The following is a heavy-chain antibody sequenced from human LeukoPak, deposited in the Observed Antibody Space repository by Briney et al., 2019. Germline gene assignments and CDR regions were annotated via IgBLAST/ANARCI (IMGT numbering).Heavy chain of an antibody. V-gene: IGHV4-34*01. J-gene: IGHJ4*02. CDR1: GGSFSGYY. CDR3: ASARYGGNSMDY. D-gene: IGHD4-23*01. CDR2: INHSGST. Sequence: SETLSLTCAVYGGSFSGYYWSWIRQPPGKGLEWIGEINHSGSTNYNPSLKSRVTISVDTSKNQFSLKLSSVTAADTAVYYCASARYGGNSMDYWGQGTLVTVSS.